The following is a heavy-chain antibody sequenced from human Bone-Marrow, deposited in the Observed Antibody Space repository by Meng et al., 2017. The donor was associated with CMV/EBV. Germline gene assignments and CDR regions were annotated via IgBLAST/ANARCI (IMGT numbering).Heavy chain of an antibody. V-gene: IGHV3-21*04. CDR2: ISGSSSYI. Sequence: GESLKISCTASGVTFSDYTMNWVRQAPGKGLEWVSSISGSSSYIYYADSVKGRFTISRDNAKNTVYLQMTGLRVDDTAVYYCAKGGAYCGCNCYSPQWGQGTTVTVSS. J-gene: IGHJ6*02. CDR1: GVTFSDYT. CDR3: AKGGAYCGCNCYSPQ. D-gene: IGHD2-21*01.